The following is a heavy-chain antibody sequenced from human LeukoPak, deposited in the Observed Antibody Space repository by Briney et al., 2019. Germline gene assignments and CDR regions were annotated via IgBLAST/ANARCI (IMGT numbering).Heavy chain of an antibody. D-gene: IGHD2-2*01. J-gene: IGHJ3*02. Sequence: GRSLRLSCAASGFTFSSYGMHWVRQAPGKGLEWVAVIWYDGSNKYYADSVKGRFTISRDNSKNTLYLQMNSLRAEDTAVYYCARDFRSLVPRYAFDIWGQGTMVTVSS. CDR1: GFTFSSYG. CDR3: ARDFRSLVPRYAFDI. V-gene: IGHV3-33*01. CDR2: IWYDGSNK.